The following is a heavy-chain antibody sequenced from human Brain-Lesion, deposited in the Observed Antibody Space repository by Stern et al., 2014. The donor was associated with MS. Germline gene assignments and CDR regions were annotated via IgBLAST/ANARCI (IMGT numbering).Heavy chain of an antibody. CDR1: GVTFSSRR. Sequence: QVQLVQSGPVVKKPGSSVRVSCEASGVTFSSRRISWVRQAPGHGLEWMGSIILLLSTTDYAQKFQGRLAITADESTRTAYMELSGLRLEDTAIYYCATDGEQTLGLADDWGQGTLVTVAS. CDR3: ATDGEQTLGLADD. J-gene: IGHJ4*02. D-gene: IGHD3-16*01. CDR2: IILLLSTT. V-gene: IGHV1-69*08.